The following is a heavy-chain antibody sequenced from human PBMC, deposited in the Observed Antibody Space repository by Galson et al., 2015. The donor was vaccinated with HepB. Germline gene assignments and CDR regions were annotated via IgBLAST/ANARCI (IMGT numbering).Heavy chain of an antibody. CDR1: GGSISSGGYY. CDR2: IYYSGST. D-gene: IGHD4-17*01. J-gene: IGHJ4*02. CDR3: ARMVYGDAYYFDY. V-gene: IGHV4-31*03. Sequence: TLSLTCTVSGGSISSGGYYWSWIRQHPGKGLEWIGYIYYSGSTYYNPSLKSRVTISVDTSKNQFSPKLCSVTAADTAVYYCARMVYGDAYYFDYWGQGTLVTVSS.